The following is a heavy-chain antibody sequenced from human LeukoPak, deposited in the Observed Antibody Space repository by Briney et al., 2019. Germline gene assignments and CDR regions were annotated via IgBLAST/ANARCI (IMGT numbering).Heavy chain of an antibody. V-gene: IGHV4-59*01. CDR2: IYYSGST. CDR3: ARFSVAAAGTGWFDP. CDR1: GVSISSYY. J-gene: IGHJ5*02. Sequence: SETLSLTCTVSGVSISSYYWSWIWQPPGKGLELIGYIYYSGSTNYNPSLKSRVTISVDTSKNQLSLKLSSVTAADTAVYYCARFSVAAAGTGWFDPWGQGTLVTVS. D-gene: IGHD6-13*01.